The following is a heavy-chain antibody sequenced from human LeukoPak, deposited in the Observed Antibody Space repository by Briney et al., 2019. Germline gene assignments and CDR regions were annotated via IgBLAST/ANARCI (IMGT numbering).Heavy chain of an antibody. V-gene: IGHV1-8*03. CDR2: MNPNSGNT. D-gene: IGHD5-24*01. Sequence: ASVKVSCKVSGYTFTSYDINWVRQATGQGLERMGWMNPNSGNTGYAQKFQGRVTITRNTSISTAYMELSSLRSEDTAVYYCAVGRDGYNYYFDYWGQGTLVTVSS. J-gene: IGHJ4*02. CDR3: AVGRDGYNYYFDY. CDR1: GYTFTSYD.